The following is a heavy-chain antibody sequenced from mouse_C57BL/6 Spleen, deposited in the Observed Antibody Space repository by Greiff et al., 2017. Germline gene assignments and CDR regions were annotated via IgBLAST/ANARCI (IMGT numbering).Heavy chain of an antibody. CDR3: ARRGIYYGNYAFYAMDY. CDR2: IYPRDGST. J-gene: IGHJ4*01. Sequence: QVQLQQSDAELVKPGASVKISCKVSGYTFTDHTIHWMKQRPEQGLEWIGYIYPRDGSTKYNEKFKGKATLTADKSSSTAYMQLNSLTSEDSAVYFCARRGIYYGNYAFYAMDYWGQGTSVTVSS. CDR1: GYTFTDHT. D-gene: IGHD2-1*01. V-gene: IGHV1-78*01.